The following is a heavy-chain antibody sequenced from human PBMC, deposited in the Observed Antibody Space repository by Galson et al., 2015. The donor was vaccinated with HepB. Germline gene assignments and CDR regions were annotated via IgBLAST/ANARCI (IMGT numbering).Heavy chain of an antibody. Sequence: SLRLSCAASGFTFSSYAMSWVRQAPGKGLEWVSAISGSGGSTYYADSVKGRFTISRDNSKNTLYLQMNSLRAEDTAVYYCAKENGYCSGGSCYPDATVVVIAGVDYWGQGTLVTVSS. CDR2: ISGSGGST. J-gene: IGHJ4*02. CDR1: GFTFSSYA. CDR3: AKENGYCSGGSCYPDATVVVIAGVDY. D-gene: IGHD2-15*01. V-gene: IGHV3-23*01.